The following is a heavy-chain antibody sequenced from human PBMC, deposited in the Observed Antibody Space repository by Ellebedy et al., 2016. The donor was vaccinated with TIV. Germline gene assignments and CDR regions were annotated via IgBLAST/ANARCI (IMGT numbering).Heavy chain of an antibody. CDR1: GYTFTDYC. V-gene: IGHV1-2*02. J-gene: IGHJ4*02. CDR2: INPHSGDT. D-gene: IGHD3-9*01. CDR3: ARTTYDLLTGFYLDY. Sequence: AASVKVSCKASGYTFTDYCIHWVRQAPGQGPEWMGWINPHSGDTNFAQKFQGRVTVTRDTSIRTVYMGLRTLRSDDTAVYYCARTTYDLLTGFYLDYWGQGTPVTVSS.